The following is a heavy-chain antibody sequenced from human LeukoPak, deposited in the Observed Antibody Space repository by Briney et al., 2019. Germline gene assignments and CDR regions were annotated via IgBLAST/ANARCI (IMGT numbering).Heavy chain of an antibody. CDR2: TYYRSKWYS. Sequence: SQTLSLTCAISGDSVSSNSAAWNWFRQSPSRGLEWLGRTYYRSKWYSDYAVSVNSRITINPDISQNQFSLQLNSVTPEDTAVYYCARGTGTFDYWGQGTLVTVSS. CDR1: GDSVSSNSAA. CDR3: ARGTGTFDY. V-gene: IGHV6-1*01. D-gene: IGHD1-7*01. J-gene: IGHJ4*02.